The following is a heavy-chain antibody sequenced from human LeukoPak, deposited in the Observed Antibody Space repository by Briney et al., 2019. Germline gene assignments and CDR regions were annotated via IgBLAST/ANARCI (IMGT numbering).Heavy chain of an antibody. CDR3: AAGDPTRAFLGY. V-gene: IGHV3-48*04. D-gene: IGHD3-3*02. J-gene: IGHJ4*02. CDR2: INRGIDTI. Sequence: GGSLRLSCAASGFTFSSYSMNWVRQAPGKGLEWVSYINRGIDTIYYADSVEGRFTISRDNSKNSLFLQMTSLRADDTAVYYCAAGDPTRAFLGYWGQGTLVAVSS. CDR1: GFTFSSYS.